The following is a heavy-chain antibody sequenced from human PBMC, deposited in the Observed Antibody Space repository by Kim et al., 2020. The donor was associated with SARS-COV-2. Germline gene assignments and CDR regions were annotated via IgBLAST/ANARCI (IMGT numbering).Heavy chain of an antibody. J-gene: IGHJ4*01. CDR2: VNNGNNP. D-gene: IGHD6-19*01. V-gene: IGHV3-23*05. Sequence: GGSLRLSCVASGFTFSRRAMSWVRQAPGKGLEWIASVNNGNNPYYAASVRGRFTVSRDNTKDTFCLQMNSLRAGDTAIYYFAKDQPSDGWPTFESWGQGTLVAVSS. CDR1: GFTFSRRA. CDR3: AKDQPSDGWPTFES.